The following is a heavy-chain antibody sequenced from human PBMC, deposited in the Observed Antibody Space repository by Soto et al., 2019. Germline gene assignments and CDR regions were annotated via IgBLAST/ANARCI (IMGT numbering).Heavy chain of an antibody. CDR1: DGSINSDKYY. Sequence: SETLSLTCSVSDGSINSDKYYWGWIRQPPGKGLEWIGSIYFRGSTNYNPSLKSRVTISVDTSKNQFSLKLSSVTAADTAVYYCARVGEYSGYDGFDYWGQGTLVTVSS. V-gene: IGHV4-39*07. D-gene: IGHD5-12*01. CDR2: IYFRGST. CDR3: ARVGEYSGYDGFDY. J-gene: IGHJ4*02.